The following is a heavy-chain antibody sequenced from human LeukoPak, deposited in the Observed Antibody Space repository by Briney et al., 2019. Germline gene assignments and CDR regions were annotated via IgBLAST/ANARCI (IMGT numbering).Heavy chain of an antibody. J-gene: IGHJ4*02. V-gene: IGHV4-30-2*01. D-gene: IGHD3-3*01. CDR1: GGSISSGGYS. CDR3: ARALLWSGYYTGIYYFDY. CDR2: IYHSGST. Sequence: SQTLSLTCAVSGGSISSGGYSWSWIRQPPGKGLEWIGYIYHSGSTYYNPSLKRRVTISVDRSKNQFSLKLSSVTAADTAVYYCARALLWSGYYTGIYYFDYWGQGTLVTVSS.